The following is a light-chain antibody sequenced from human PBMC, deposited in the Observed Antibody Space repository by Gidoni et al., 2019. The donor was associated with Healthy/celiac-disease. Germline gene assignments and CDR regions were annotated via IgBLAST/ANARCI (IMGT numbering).Light chain of an antibody. CDR2: GAS. V-gene: IGKV3-20*01. Sequence: EIVWTLSPGTLSLSPGERATLSCRASQSVSSSYLAWYQQKPGQAPRLLIYGASSRATGIPDRFSGSGSGTDFTLTISRLEPEDFAVYYCQQYGSSPWTFGQGTKVEIK. CDR1: QSVSSSY. J-gene: IGKJ1*01. CDR3: QQYGSSPWT.